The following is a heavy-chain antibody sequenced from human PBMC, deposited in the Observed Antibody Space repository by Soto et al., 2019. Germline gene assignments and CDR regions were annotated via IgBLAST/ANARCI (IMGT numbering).Heavy chain of an antibody. J-gene: IGHJ6*02. Sequence: GGSRRRSWAASGFTFSNYGMSWVRQAPGKGLEWVSGISGSGGTIYYADSVKGRFTISRDNSKNTLYLQMNSLRAEDTAIYFCAKDQVAARRYYYYGMDVWGQGTTVTVS. D-gene: IGHD6-6*01. V-gene: IGHV3-23*01. CDR3: AKDQVAARRYYYYGMDV. CDR2: ISGSGGTI. CDR1: GFTFSNYG.